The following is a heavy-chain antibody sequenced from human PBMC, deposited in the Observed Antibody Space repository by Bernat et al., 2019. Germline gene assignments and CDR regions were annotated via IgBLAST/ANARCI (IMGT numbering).Heavy chain of an antibody. D-gene: IGHD3-3*01. J-gene: IGHJ6*02. Sequence: EVQLLESGGGLVQPGGSLRISCAASGFTFSRYAMSWVRQAPGKGLEWVSGLSGTGGSTNYADSVKGRFTISRDNSKSTLYLQMNSLRAEDTALYYCAREFVTIFGVNYYQYGMDVWGQGTTVTVSS. CDR1: GFTFSRYA. CDR2: LSGTGGST. CDR3: AREFVTIFGVNYYQYGMDV. V-gene: IGHV3-23*01.